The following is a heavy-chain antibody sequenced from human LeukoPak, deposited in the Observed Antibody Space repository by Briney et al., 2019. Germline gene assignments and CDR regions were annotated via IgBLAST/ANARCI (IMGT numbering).Heavy chain of an antibody. CDR1: GFTSNTYA. D-gene: IGHD2-21*01. CDR3: AKGLAYCGGDCYSSPYPFDC. CDR2: ISGSGANT. J-gene: IGHJ4*02. V-gene: IGHV3-23*01. Sequence: PGGSLRLSCAASGFTSNTYAMNWVRQAPGKGLEWVSGISGSGANTYYAESVKGRFTISRDSSKSTLYLQMNSLRGEDTAVYHCAKGLAYCGGDCYSSPYPFDCWGQGTLVTVSS.